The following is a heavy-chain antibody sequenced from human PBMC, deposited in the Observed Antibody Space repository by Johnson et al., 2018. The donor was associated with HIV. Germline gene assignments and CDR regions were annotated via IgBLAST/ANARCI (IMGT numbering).Heavy chain of an antibody. V-gene: IGHV3-30*18. D-gene: IGHD3-16*01. J-gene: IGHJ3*02. CDR1: GFTFSSYD. CDR2: ISYDGSGK. CDR3: AKPPSMGSDAFDI. Sequence: QVQLVESGGGVVQPGRSLRLSCAASGFTFSSYDMHWVRQAPGKGLEWVAVISYDGSGKYYADSVKGRFTISRDSSKSTIYLQMNSLKREDTAVYFCAKPPSMGSDAFDIWDQGTMVTVS.